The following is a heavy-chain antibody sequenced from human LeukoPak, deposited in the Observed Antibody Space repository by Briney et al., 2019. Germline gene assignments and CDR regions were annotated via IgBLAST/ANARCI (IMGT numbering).Heavy chain of an antibody. CDR3: ARAGRDYDSWSGLGY. V-gene: IGHV3-72*01. D-gene: IGHD3-3*01. J-gene: IGHJ4*02. CDR1: GFTLSDHY. CDR2: SRNKVNSYTT. Sequence: PGGSLRLSCAASGFTLSDHYMDWVRQAPGKGLEWVGRSRNKVNSYTTEYAASVKGRFTISRDDSKNSLYLQMNSLKTEDTAVYYCARAGRDYDSWSGLGYWGQGTLVTVSS.